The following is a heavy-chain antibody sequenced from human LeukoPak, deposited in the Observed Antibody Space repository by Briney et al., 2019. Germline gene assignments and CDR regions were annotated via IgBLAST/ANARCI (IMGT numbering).Heavy chain of an antibody. J-gene: IGHJ6*03. Sequence: SETLSLTCTVSGGSISSYYWSWIRQPPGKGLEWIGYIYYSGSTNYNPSLKSRVTISVDTSKNQFSLKLSSVTAADTAVYYCARRLGLRRYYMDVWGKGTTVTISS. CDR3: ARRLGLRRYYMDV. D-gene: IGHD1-7*01. CDR2: IYYSGST. V-gene: IGHV4-59*01. CDR1: GGSISSYY.